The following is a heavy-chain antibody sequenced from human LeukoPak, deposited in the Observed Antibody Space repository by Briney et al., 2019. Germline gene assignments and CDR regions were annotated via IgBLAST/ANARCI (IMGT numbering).Heavy chain of an antibody. CDR1: GDSISINYD. CDR2: IFYSGAT. J-gene: IGHJ4*02. V-gene: IGHV4-39*01. D-gene: IGHD6-19*01. Sequence: SETLSLTCTVSGDSISINYDWGWIRQPPGKGLEWIGSIFYSGATYYSPSLKSRVTISVDTSKNQFSLKLSSMTAADTAVYYCVRHRQWLLFPDYWGQGTLVTVSS. CDR3: VRHRQWLLFPDY.